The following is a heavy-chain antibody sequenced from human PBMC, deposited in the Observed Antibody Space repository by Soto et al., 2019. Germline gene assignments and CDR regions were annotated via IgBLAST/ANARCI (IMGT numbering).Heavy chain of an antibody. CDR3: AHRRVAARGVEYFDY. Sequence: QITLKESGPSLVNPTQTLTLTCTFSGFSLSTTGVGVGWIRQPPGKALEWLALIYWDDDKRYSPSLKSRFTITKDPSKNQVVLTMAHMAPVDTATYYCAHRRVAARGVEYFDYWGQGTQVTVSS. J-gene: IGHJ4*02. V-gene: IGHV2-5*02. D-gene: IGHD6-6*01. CDR1: GFSLSTTGVG. CDR2: IYWDDDK.